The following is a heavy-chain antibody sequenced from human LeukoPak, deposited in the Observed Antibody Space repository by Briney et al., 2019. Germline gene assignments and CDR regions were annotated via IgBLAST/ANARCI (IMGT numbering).Heavy chain of an antibody. D-gene: IGHD3-10*01. J-gene: IGHJ5*02. Sequence: SGPTLVNPTQTLTLTCTFSGFSLSTSGVGVGWIRQPPGKALEWLALIYWNDDKRYSPSLKSRLTITKDTSKNQVVLTMTNMDPVDTATYYCAHSSEGLVRGVIITGWFDPWGQGTLVTVSS. CDR3: AHSSEGLVRGVIITGWFDP. V-gene: IGHV2-5*01. CDR2: IYWNDDK. CDR1: GFSLSTSGVG.